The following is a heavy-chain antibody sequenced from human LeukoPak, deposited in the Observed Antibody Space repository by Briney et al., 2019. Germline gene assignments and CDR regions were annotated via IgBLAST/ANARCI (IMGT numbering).Heavy chain of an antibody. D-gene: IGHD3-22*01. V-gene: IGHV4-34*01. J-gene: IGHJ4*02. Sequence: SETLSLTCAVYGGSFSGYYWSWIRQPPGKGLEWIGEINHSGSTNYNPSLKSRVTISVDTSKNQFSLKLSSVTAADTAVYYCARRRWITMIVVVTPFDYWGQGTLVTVSS. CDR3: ARRRWITMIVVVTPFDY. CDR2: INHSGST. CDR1: GGSFSGYY.